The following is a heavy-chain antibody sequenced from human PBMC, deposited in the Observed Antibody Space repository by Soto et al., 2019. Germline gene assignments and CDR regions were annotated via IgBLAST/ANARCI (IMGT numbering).Heavy chain of an antibody. CDR3: ARARRAGSSCFDP. J-gene: IGHJ5*02. V-gene: IGHV4-34*01. CDR1: GGSFSGYY. D-gene: IGHD6-13*01. CDR2: INHSGST. Sequence: SETLSLTCAVYGGSFSGYYWSWIRQPPGKGLEWIGEINHSGSTNYNPSLKSRVTISVDTSKNQFSLKLSSVTAADTAVYYCARARRAGSSCFDPWGREPLATFPS.